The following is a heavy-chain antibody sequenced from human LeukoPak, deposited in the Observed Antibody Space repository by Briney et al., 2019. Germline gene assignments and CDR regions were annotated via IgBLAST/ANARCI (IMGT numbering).Heavy chain of an antibody. Sequence: ASVKVSCKASGYTFTSYGITWVRQAPGQGLEWMGWISGYNGNTNYAQNFQGRVTMTTDTSTSTAYMELRSLRSDDTAVYYCARDYRGHYYDSSGYSHFQHWGQGTLVTVSS. J-gene: IGHJ1*01. D-gene: IGHD3-22*01. CDR3: ARDYRGHYYDSSGYSHFQH. V-gene: IGHV1-18*01. CDR1: GYTFTSYG. CDR2: ISGYNGNT.